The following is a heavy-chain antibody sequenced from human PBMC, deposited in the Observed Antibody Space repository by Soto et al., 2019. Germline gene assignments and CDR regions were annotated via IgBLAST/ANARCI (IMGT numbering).Heavy chain of an antibody. CDR2: IKSKTDGGTT. J-gene: IGHJ5*02. D-gene: IGHD1-26*01. CDR3: TTDGYSGSYQFDP. Sequence: GGSVRHTVASANCVYRNACMNCERKAPGKGLEWVGRIKSKTDGGTTDYAAPVKGRFTISRDDSKNTLYLQMNSLKTEDTAVYYCTTDGYSGSYQFDPWGQGTLVTVSS. V-gene: IGHV3-15*07. CDR1: NCVYRNAC.